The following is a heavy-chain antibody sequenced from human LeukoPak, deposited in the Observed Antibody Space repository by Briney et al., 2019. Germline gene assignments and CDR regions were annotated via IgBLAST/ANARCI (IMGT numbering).Heavy chain of an antibody. CDR2: FDPEDGET. CDR3: ATGSRGCYFWPYDY. J-gene: IGHJ4*02. CDR1: GYTLTELS. D-gene: IGHD1-26*01. V-gene: IGHV1-24*01. Sequence: ASVKVSCKVSGYTLTELSMHWVRQAPGKGLEWMGGFDPEDGETIYAQKFQGRVTMTEDTSTDTAYMELSSLRSEDTAVYYCATGSRGCYFWPYDYWGQGTLVTVSS.